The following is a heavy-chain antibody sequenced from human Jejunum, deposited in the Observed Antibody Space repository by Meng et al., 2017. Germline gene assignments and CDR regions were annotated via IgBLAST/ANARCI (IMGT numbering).Heavy chain of an antibody. V-gene: IGHV3-48*03. J-gene: IGHJ4*02. D-gene: IGHD3-3*01. Sequence: GESLKISCAASGFVFSDYEFNWVRQAPGKGLEWISYITSRGDIALYADSVKGRFTISRDSAKNSLYLQTNSLRAEDTAVYFCATDLYGVKDFDDWGQGTLVTVSS. CDR1: GFVFSDYE. CDR3: ATDLYGVKDFDD. CDR2: ITSRGDIA.